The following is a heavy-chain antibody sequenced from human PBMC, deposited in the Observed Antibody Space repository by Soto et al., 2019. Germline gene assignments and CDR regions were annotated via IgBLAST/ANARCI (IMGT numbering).Heavy chain of an antibody. Sequence: QVQLVQSGAEVKKPGASVKVSCKASGYTFTSYGISWVRQAPGQGLEWMGWISAYNGNTNYAQKLQGRVTMTTDTATSTAYMELRSLRSDDTAVYYCARYPLSGWDHYYYCGMDVWGQGTTVTVSS. CDR1: GYTFTSYG. CDR2: ISAYNGNT. CDR3: ARYPLSGWDHYYYCGMDV. D-gene: IGHD6-19*01. V-gene: IGHV1-18*01. J-gene: IGHJ6*02.